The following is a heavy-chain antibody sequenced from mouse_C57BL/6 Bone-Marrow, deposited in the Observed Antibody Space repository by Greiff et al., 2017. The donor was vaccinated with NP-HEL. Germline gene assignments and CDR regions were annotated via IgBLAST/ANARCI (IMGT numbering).Heavy chain of an antibody. V-gene: IGHV1-81*01. Sequence: VQLQQSGAELARPGASVKPSCKASGYTFTSYGISWVKQRTGQGLEWIGEIYPRSGNTYYNEKFKGKATLTADKSSSTAYMELRSLTSEDSAVYFCARGGITTAYYFDYWGQGTTLTVSS. D-gene: IGHD1-2*01. CDR3: ARGGITTAYYFDY. CDR2: IYPRSGNT. J-gene: IGHJ2*01. CDR1: GYTFTSYG.